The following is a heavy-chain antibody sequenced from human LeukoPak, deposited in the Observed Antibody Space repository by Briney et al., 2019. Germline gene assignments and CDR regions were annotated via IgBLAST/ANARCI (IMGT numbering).Heavy chain of an antibody. CDR3: AKSGYNRYDY. Sequence: GGSLRLSCAASGFTFSSSAMSWVRQAPGKGLEWVSSISGSGSGGSTYYADSVKGRFTISRDNSKNTLYLQMNSLRAEDTAVYYCAKSGYNRYDYWGQGTLVTVSS. V-gene: IGHV3-23*01. CDR2: ISGSGSGGST. CDR1: GFTFSSSA. J-gene: IGHJ4*02. D-gene: IGHD5-24*01.